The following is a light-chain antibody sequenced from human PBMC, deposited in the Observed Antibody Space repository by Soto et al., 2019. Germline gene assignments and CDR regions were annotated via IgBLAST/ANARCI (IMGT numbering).Light chain of an antibody. V-gene: IGKV3D-20*02. Sequence: ILLTQSPATLSSSPGDRATLSCRASQSVSTSKLAWYQQRPGQAPRLLIYGASRRASGIPDRFSGSGSGTDFTLTISRLQSEDSAFYYCQQYNNLPPTFGQGTKVDIK. CDR1: QSVSTSK. CDR3: QQYNNLPPT. CDR2: GAS. J-gene: IGKJ1*01.